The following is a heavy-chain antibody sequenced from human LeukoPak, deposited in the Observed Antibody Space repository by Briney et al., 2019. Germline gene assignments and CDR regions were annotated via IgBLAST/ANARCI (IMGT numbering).Heavy chain of an antibody. D-gene: IGHD2-15*01. CDR1: GFTFDDYA. CDR3: ATDRTDCSGGSCYSLYYYYYMDV. V-gene: IGHV3-9*01. J-gene: IGHJ6*03. CDR2: ISWNSGSI. Sequence: TGRSLRLSCAASGFTFDDYAMHWVRHAPGKGLGWDSGISWNSGSIGYADSVKGRFTISRDNAKNSLYLQMNSLRAEDTALYYCATDRTDCSGGSCYSLYYYYYMDVWGKGTTVTVSS.